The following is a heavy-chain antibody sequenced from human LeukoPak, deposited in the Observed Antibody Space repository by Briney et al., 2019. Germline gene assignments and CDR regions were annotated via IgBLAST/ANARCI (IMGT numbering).Heavy chain of an antibody. V-gene: IGHV3-21*04. CDR3: AKDLSKCGGDCFGWGPRDAFDI. J-gene: IGHJ3*02. CDR1: GFTFSSYS. CDR2: ISSSSSYI. D-gene: IGHD2-21*01. Sequence: PGGSLRLSCAASGFTFSSYSMNWVRQAPGKGLEWVSSISSSSSYIYYADSVKGRFTISRDNAKNTLYLQMHSLRAEDTAVYYCAKDLSKCGGDCFGWGPRDAFDIWGQGTMVTVSS.